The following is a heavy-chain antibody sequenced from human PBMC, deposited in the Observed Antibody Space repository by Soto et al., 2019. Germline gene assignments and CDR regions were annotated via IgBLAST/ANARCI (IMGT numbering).Heavy chain of an antibody. V-gene: IGHV3-66*01. CDR3: ARASTARRLYDY. CDR1: GFTVSSNY. J-gene: IGHJ4*02. Sequence: VQLVESGGGLVQPGGSLRLSCAASGFTVSSNYMSWVRQAPGKGLEWVSVIYSGGSTYYADSVKGRFTISRDNSKNTLYLQMNSLRAEDTAVYYCARASTARRLYDYWGQGTLVTVSS. CDR2: IYSGGST. D-gene: IGHD6-6*01.